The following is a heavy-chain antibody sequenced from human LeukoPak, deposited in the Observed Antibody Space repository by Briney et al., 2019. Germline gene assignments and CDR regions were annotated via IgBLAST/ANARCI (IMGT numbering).Heavy chain of an antibody. J-gene: IGHJ4*02. CDR3: TRDIGDFVSDF. Sequence: SETLSLTCTVSGGSIGSGYYWAWIRQPPGKGLEWIGSIHYGGTTHYNPSLQSLVTISADTSKNQFALDLRSVTAADTAVYYCTRDIGDFVSDFWGQGTLVTVSS. CDR1: GGSIGSGYY. D-gene: IGHD2-21*02. V-gene: IGHV4-39*02. CDR2: IHYGGTT.